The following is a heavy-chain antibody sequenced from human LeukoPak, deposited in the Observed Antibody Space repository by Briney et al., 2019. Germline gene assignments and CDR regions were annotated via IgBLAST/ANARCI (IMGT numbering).Heavy chain of an antibody. V-gene: IGHV3-21*01. CDR1: GFTFSSYS. CDR2: ISSSSSYI. Sequence: GGSLRLSCAASGFTFSSYSMNWVRQAPGKGLEWVSSISSSSSYIYYADSVKGRFTISRDNAKNSLYLQMNSLRAEDTAEYYCASESSSRSNDAFDIWGQGTMVTVSS. CDR3: ASESSSRSNDAFDI. J-gene: IGHJ3*02. D-gene: IGHD6-6*01.